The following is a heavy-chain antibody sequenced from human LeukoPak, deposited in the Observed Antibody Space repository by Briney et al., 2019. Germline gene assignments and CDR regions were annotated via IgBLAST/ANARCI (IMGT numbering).Heavy chain of an antibody. Sequence: SETLSLTCAVYGGSFSGYYWSWIRQPPGKGLEWIGEINHSGSTNYNPSLKSRVTISVDTSKNQFSLKLSSVTAADTAVYYCAGVRGNSNGYYYYYMDVWGKGTTVTVSS. CDR2: INHSGST. V-gene: IGHV4-34*01. D-gene: IGHD6-25*01. J-gene: IGHJ6*03. CDR3: AGVRGNSNGYYYYYMDV. CDR1: GGSFSGYY.